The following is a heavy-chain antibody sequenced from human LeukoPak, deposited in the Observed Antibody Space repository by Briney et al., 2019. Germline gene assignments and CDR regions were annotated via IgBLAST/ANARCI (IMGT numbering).Heavy chain of an antibody. D-gene: IGHD5-18*01. CDR2: INPNSGGT. V-gene: IGHV1-2*04. CDR1: GYTFTRYY. CDR3: ATSGDSYGQRTFDY. J-gene: IGHJ4*02. Sequence: ASVKVSCKAPGYTFTRYYMHWVRQAPGQGLEWMGWINPNSGGTNYAQKFQGWVTMTRDTSISTAYMELSRLRSDDTAVYYCATSGDSYGQRTFDYWGQGTLVTVSS.